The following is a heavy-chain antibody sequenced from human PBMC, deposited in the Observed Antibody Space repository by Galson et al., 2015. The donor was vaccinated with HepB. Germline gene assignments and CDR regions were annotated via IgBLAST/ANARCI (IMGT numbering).Heavy chain of an antibody. CDR2: IRRKSEGLTT. D-gene: IGHD3-22*01. V-gene: IGHV3-15*01. CDR1: GFTFSAAW. J-gene: IGHJ5*02. Sequence: SLRLSCAASGFTFSAAWMNWVRQAPGKGLEWVGRIRRKSEGLTTEYIAPVKGRFTISRDDSTNTLYLQMTSLRPEDTAVYYCTTRIITTNDRWGQGTPVTVSS. CDR3: TTRIITTNDR.